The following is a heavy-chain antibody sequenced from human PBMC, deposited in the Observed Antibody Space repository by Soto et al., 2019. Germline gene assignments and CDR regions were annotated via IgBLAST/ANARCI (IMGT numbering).Heavy chain of an antibody. D-gene: IGHD2-15*01. CDR2: IIPILGIA. CDR3: AEKRVVVADSDAFDI. Sequence: ASVKVSCKASGGTFSSYTISWVRQAPGQGLEWMGRIIPILGIANYAQKFQGRVTITADKSTSTAYMELSSLRSEDTAVYYCAEKRVVVADSDAFDIWGQGTMVTVSS. V-gene: IGHV1-69*02. J-gene: IGHJ3*02. CDR1: GGTFSSYT.